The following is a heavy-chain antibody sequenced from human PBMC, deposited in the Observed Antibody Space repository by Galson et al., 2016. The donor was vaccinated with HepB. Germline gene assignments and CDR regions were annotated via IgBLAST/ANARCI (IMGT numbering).Heavy chain of an antibody. CDR2: LSYDGSNE. V-gene: IGHV3-30-3*01. CDR3: ASEILGHCSGGSCYTGDH. CDR1: GFTFSRYV. J-gene: IGHJ4*02. Sequence: SLRLSCAVSGFTFSRYVMYWVRQVPGKGLEWVAVLSYDGSNEYYADSVKGRFTISRDNSKNTLYLQMNSLRGEDTAVYYCASEILGHCSGGSCYTGDHWGQGTLVTVSS. D-gene: IGHD2-15*01.